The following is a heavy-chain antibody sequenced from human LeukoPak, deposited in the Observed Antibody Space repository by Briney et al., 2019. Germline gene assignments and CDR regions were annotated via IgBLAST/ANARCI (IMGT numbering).Heavy chain of an antibody. Sequence: SETLSLTCAVYGGSFSGYYWSWIRQPPGRGLEWIGEINHSGSTNYNPSLKSRVTISVDTSKNQFSLKLSSVTAADTAVYYCARTVAGSFDYWGQGTLVTVSS. CDR3: ARTVAGSFDY. D-gene: IGHD6-19*01. J-gene: IGHJ4*02. V-gene: IGHV4-34*01. CDR2: INHSGST. CDR1: GGSFSGYY.